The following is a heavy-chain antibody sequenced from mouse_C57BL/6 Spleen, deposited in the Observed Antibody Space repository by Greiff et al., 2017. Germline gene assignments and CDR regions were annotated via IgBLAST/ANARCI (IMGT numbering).Heavy chain of an antibody. V-gene: IGHV1-80*01. D-gene: IGHD2-4*01. Sequence: QVQLQQSGAELVKPGASVKISCKASGYAFSSYWMNWVKQRPGKGLEWIGQIYPGDGDTNYNGKFKGKATLTADKSSSTAYMQLSSLTSEDSAVYFCARSPYDYDIRLGAYWGQGTLVTVSA. CDR3: ARSPYDYDIRLGAY. J-gene: IGHJ3*01. CDR2: IYPGDGDT. CDR1: GYAFSSYW.